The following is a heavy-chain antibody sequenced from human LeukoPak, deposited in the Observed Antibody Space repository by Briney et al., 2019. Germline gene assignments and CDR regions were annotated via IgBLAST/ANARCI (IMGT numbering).Heavy chain of an antibody. D-gene: IGHD6-19*01. Sequence: SQTLSLTCAISGDSVSSNSAAWNWIRQSPSRCLEWLGRTYYRSKWYNDYAVSVKSRITINPDTSKNQFSLQLNSVTPEDTAVYYCAREVGSGWYAYYYYYGMDVWGQGTTVTVSS. CDR1: GDSVSSNSAA. V-gene: IGHV6-1*01. J-gene: IGHJ6*02. CDR2: TYYRSKWYN. CDR3: AREVGSGWYAYYYYYGMDV.